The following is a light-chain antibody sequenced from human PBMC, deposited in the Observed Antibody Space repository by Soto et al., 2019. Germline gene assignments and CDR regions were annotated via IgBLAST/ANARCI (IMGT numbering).Light chain of an antibody. CDR1: QSISSW. Sequence: DIQMTQSPPTLSATAGDRVTNTCRASQSISSWLAWYQHKPGKAPKLLIYDASNLDSGVPSRFSGGGSGTEFSLTISNLQPDDSATYYCQQYENYWTFGQGTKVDIK. CDR2: DAS. J-gene: IGKJ1*01. CDR3: QQYENYWT. V-gene: IGKV1-5*01.